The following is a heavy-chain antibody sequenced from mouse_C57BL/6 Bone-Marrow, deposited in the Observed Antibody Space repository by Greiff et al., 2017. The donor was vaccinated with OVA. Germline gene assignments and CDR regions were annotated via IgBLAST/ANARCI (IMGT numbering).Heavy chain of an antibody. Sequence: VQLQQSGAELARPGASVKLSCKASGYTFTSYGISWVKQRTGQGLEWIGEIYPRSGNTYYNEKFKGKATLTADNSSSTAYMELRSLTSEDSAVYFCAREGDSNRFDYWGQGTTLTVAS. CDR1: GYTFTSYG. V-gene: IGHV1-81*01. D-gene: IGHD2-5*01. CDR3: AREGDSNRFDY. CDR2: IYPRSGNT. J-gene: IGHJ2*01.